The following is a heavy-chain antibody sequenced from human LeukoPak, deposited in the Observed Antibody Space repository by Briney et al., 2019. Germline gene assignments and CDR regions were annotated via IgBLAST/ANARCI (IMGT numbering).Heavy chain of an antibody. D-gene: IGHD2-2*01. V-gene: IGHV4-34*01. J-gene: IGHJ5*02. CDR3: ARGPQYPWFDP. CDR2: INHSGST. CDR1: GGSFSGYY. Sequence: SETLSLTCAVYGGSFSGYYWSWIRQPPGKGLEWIGEINHSGSTNYNPSLKSRVTISVDTSENQFSLKLSSVTAADTAVYYCARGPQYPWFDPWGQGTLVTVSS.